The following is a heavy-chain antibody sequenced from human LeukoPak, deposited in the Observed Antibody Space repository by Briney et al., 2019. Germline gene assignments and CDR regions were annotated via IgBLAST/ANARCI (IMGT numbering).Heavy chain of an antibody. CDR1: GGSFSGYY. CDR3: ARGLRAPCGSYSAFQH. J-gene: IGHJ1*01. Sequence: PSETLSLTCAVYGGSFSGYYWSWIGQPPGKGLEWIGEINHSGSTNYNPSLKSRVTISVDTSKNQFSLKLSSVTAADTAAYYCARGLRAPCGSYSAFQHWGQGTLVTVSS. V-gene: IGHV4-34*01. CDR2: INHSGST. D-gene: IGHD1-26*01.